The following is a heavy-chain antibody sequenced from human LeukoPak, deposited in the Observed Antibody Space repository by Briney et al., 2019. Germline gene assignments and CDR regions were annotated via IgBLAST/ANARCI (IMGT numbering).Heavy chain of an antibody. Sequence: ASVKVSCKVSGYTFTDYDINWVRQATGQGLEWMGWMSPKSGNTGYAQKFQGRVTMTSYTSITTAYMELNSLRAEDTAVYYCAKDRRYCSSTSCYSNAFDIWGQGTMVTVSS. V-gene: IGHV1-8*01. CDR3: AKDRRYCSSTSCYSNAFDI. J-gene: IGHJ3*02. CDR1: GYTFTDYD. D-gene: IGHD2-2*01. CDR2: MSPKSGNT.